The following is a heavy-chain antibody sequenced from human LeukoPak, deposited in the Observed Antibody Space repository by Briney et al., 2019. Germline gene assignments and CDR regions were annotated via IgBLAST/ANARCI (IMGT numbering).Heavy chain of an antibody. Sequence: PGRSLRLSCAASGFTFSSYATHWVRQAPGKGLEWVAVISYDGSNKYYADSVKGRFTISRDNSKNTLYLQMNSLRAEDTAVYYCARPEAYSGSYRFDYWGQGTLVTVSS. CDR3: ARPEAYSGSYRFDY. J-gene: IGHJ4*02. CDR1: GFTFSSYA. D-gene: IGHD1-26*01. CDR2: ISYDGSNK. V-gene: IGHV3-30*04.